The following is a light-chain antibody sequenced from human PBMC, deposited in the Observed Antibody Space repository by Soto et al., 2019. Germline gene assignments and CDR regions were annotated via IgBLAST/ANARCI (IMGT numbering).Light chain of an antibody. J-gene: IGKJ5*01. CDR3: QQRSNWPSIT. Sequence: EIVLTQSPATLSLSPGERATLSCRASQSVSSYLAWYQQKPGQAPRLLIYDASNRATGIPARFSGSGSGTDLTLTISSLEPEDFAVYYCQQRSNWPSITFGQGTRLDIK. V-gene: IGKV3-11*01. CDR2: DAS. CDR1: QSVSSY.